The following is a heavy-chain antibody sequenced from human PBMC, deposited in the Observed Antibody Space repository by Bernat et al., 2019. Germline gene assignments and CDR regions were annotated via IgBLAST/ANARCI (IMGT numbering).Heavy chain of an antibody. CDR1: GFTLSSYW. J-gene: IGHJ4*02. Sequence: EVQLEESGGGLVQPGGSLRLSCAASGFTLSSYWMHWVRQAPGKGLVWVSRINSDGSTTSYADSVKGRFTISRDNAKNTLYLQMNSLRAEDTAVYYWARGNGWAFDYWGQGTLVTVSS. CDR3: ARGNGWAFDY. CDR2: INSDGSTT. D-gene: IGHD6-19*01. V-gene: IGHV3-74*01.